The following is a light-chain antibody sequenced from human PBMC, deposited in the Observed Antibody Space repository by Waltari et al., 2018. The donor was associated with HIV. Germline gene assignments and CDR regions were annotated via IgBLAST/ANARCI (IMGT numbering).Light chain of an antibody. V-gene: IGKV3-20*01. Sequence: ELVLTQSPGTVSLSSGERATLSCRASQSVASNFLACNQHQPGQSPRLLIYDTSRRATGIPDRFSGSGSGTDFTLTIGRLEPEDFAVYYCQQYYRSVTFGQGTRLETK. CDR1: QSVASNF. CDR3: QQYYRSVT. J-gene: IGKJ5*01. CDR2: DTS.